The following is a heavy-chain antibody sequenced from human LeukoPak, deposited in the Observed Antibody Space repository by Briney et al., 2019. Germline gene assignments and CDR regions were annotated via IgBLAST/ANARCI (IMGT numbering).Heavy chain of an antibody. CDR2: IYPDDSDI. CDR3: ARSRRLGYCSGGSCYHYYYGMDV. D-gene: IGHD2-15*01. V-gene: IGHV5-51*01. J-gene: IGHJ6*02. Sequence: GESLKISCKGSGYSFKNYWIAWVRQMPGKGLEWMGIIYPDDSDIKYSPSFQGQVTISADKSISTAYLHWSSLKASDTAMHYCARSRRLGYCSGGSCYHYYYGMDVWGQGTTVTVSS. CDR1: GYSFKNYW.